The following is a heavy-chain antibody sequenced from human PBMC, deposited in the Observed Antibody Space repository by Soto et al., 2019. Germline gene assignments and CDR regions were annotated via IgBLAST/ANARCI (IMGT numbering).Heavy chain of an antibody. V-gene: IGHV4-34*01. CDR2: INHSGST. CDR3: ARGSLLWFGELFRGFDYYGMDV. CDR1: GGSFSGYY. J-gene: IGHJ6*02. Sequence: SETLSLTCAVYGGSFSGYYWSWIRQPPGKGLEWIGEINHSGSTNYNPSLKSRVTISVDTSKNQFSLKLSSVTAADTAVYYCARGSLLWFGELFRGFDYYGMDVWGQGTTVTVSS. D-gene: IGHD3-10*01.